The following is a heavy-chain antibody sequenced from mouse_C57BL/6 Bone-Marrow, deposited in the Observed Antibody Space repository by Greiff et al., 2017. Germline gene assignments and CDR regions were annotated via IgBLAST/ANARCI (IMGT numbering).Heavy chain of an antibody. CDR3: ARQGPWFAY. CDR2: ISSGGSYT. CDR1: GFTFSSYG. V-gene: IGHV5-6*02. J-gene: IGHJ3*01. Sequence: EVKLVESGGDLVKPGGSLKLSCAASGFTFSSYGMSWVRQTPDKRLEWVATISSGGSYTYYPDSVKGRFTISRANAKNTLYLQMSSLKSEDTAIDYCARQGPWFAYWGQGTLVTVSA.